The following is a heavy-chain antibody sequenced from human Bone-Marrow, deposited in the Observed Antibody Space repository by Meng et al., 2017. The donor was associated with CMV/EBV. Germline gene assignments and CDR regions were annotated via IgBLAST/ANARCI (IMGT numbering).Heavy chain of an antibody. CDR2: INPNSGGT. J-gene: IGHJ5*02. Sequence: ASVKVSCKASGYTFTGYYIHWVRQAPGQGLEWMGWINPNSGGTNYAQKFQGRVTMTRDTSISTAYMELSRLRSDDTAVYYCARDVDYPNWFDPWGQGTLVTVSS. CDR1: GYTFTGYY. D-gene: IGHD4-11*01. V-gene: IGHV1-2*02. CDR3: ARDVDYPNWFDP.